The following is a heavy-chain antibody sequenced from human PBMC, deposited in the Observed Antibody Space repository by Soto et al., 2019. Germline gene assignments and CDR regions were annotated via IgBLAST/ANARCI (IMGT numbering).Heavy chain of an antibody. CDR3: AGGIMYSGSYQD. D-gene: IGHD1-26*01. CDR2: ISDSGRTI. Sequence: VGSLRLSCGASGFTFRAYEMAWVRQAPGKGLEWVSYISDSGRTIKYADSVKGRFTISRDDAKNSLYLQMNSLRAEDTAVYFCAGGIMYSGSYQDWGQGALVTVSS. V-gene: IGHV3-48*03. J-gene: IGHJ4*02. CDR1: GFTFRAYE.